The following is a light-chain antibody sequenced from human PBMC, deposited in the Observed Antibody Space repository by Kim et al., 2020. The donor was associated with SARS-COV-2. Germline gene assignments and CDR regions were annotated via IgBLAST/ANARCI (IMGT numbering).Light chain of an antibody. J-gene: IGKJ4*01. Sequence: PGERATLSCRASQSVGTYLAWYQQKPGQAPRLLIYDASNRATGIPARFSGSGSGTDFTLTISSLESKDFAVYYCQQRSNWPPALTFGGGTKVDIK. CDR3: QQRSNWPPALT. CDR2: DAS. V-gene: IGKV3-11*01. CDR1: QSVGTY.